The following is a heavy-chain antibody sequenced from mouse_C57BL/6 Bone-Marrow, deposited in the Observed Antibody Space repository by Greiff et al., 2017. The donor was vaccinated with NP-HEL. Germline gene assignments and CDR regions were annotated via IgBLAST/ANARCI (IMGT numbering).Heavy chain of an antibody. J-gene: IGHJ2*01. V-gene: IGHV1-19*01. CDR2: INPYNGGT. Sequence: EVQLQQSGPVLVKPGASVKMSCKASGYTFTDYYMNWVKQSHGKSLEWIGDINPYNGGTSYNQKFKGKATLTVDKSSSTAYMELNSLTSEDSAVYYCARDYGRLYFDYWGQGTTLTVSS. CDR3: ARDYGRLYFDY. CDR1: GYTFTDYY. D-gene: IGHD1-1*01.